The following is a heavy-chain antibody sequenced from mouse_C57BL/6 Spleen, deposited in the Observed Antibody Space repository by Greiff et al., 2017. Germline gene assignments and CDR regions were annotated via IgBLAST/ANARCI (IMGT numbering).Heavy chain of an antibody. CDR2: IYPGDGAI. Sequence: QVHLQQSGAELVKPAASVKISCKASGYAFSSYWLNWVKQRPGKGLEWIGQIYPGDGAINYNGKFKGKATLTADKSSSTSYMLISSRTSEDSAVNFCAKGCGYFDYWGQGTTLTVS. D-gene: IGHD3-2*02. J-gene: IGHJ2*01. CDR1: GYAFSSYW. V-gene: IGHV1-80*01. CDR3: AKGCGYFDY.